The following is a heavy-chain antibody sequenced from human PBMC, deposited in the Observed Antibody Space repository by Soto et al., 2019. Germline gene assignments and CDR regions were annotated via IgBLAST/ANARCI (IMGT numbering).Heavy chain of an antibody. J-gene: IGHJ4*02. CDR1: GFTFSSYW. V-gene: IGHV3-74*01. CDR2: INSDGSST. CDR3: ARTRGYSSSWYKPEYYFDH. D-gene: IGHD6-13*01. Sequence: EVQLVESGGGLVQPGGSLRLSCAASGFTFSSYWMHWVRQAPGKGLVWVSRINSDGSSTSYADSVKGRFTISRDNAKNTLYLQMNSLRAEDTAVYYCARTRGYSSSWYKPEYYFDHWGQGTLVTVSS.